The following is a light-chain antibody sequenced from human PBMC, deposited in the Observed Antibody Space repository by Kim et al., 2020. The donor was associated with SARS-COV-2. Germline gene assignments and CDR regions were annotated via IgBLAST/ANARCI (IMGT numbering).Light chain of an antibody. Sequence: DIVMTQSPDSLSVSLGERATINCKSSQNVLYSSNNKNYLAWYQQKPGQPPKLLIYWASTRESGVPDRFSGSGSGTDFTLTISSLQAEDVAVYYCQQYYTTPRLTFGGGTKLEI. CDR3: QQYYTTPRLT. V-gene: IGKV4-1*01. CDR2: WAS. J-gene: IGKJ4*01. CDR1: QNVLYSSNNKNY.